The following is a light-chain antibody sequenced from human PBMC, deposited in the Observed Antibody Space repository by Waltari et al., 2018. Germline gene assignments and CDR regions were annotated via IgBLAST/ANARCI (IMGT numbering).Light chain of an antibody. Sequence: QSVLTQPPSASGTPGQRVTLPCSGSSSNIGRNSVYWYQQLPGTAPKLLIYRKNQRPSGVPDRFSGSKSGTSASLAISGLRSEDEADYYCAAWDDSLSGREVFGGGTKLTVL. V-gene: IGLV1-47*01. J-gene: IGLJ2*01. CDR2: RKN. CDR1: SSNIGRNS. CDR3: AAWDDSLSGREV.